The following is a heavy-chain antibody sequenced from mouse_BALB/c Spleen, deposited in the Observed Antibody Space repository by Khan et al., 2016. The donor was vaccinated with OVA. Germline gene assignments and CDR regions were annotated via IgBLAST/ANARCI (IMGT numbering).Heavy chain of an antibody. V-gene: IGHV1-4*01. Sequence: QVQLQQSGAELARPGASVKMSCKASGYTFTTYTMHWVKQRPGPGLAWIGYINPSNGYTNYNQKFKDKSTLTADKSYSTAYMQLSRLTSGCSAVYYFSREGAFYRSDGWFSCWGPGTLVTFSA. CDR1: GYTFTTYT. CDR3: SREGAFYRSDGWFSC. J-gene: IGHJ3*01. D-gene: IGHD2-14*01. CDR2: INPSNGYT.